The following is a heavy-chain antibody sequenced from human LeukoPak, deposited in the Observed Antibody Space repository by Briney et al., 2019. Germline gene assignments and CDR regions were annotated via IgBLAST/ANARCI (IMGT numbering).Heavy chain of an antibody. CDR3: ARDGGGYMSDAFDI. CDR1: GYTFTSYG. V-gene: IGHV1-18*01. D-gene: IGHD3-22*01. Sequence: ASVKVSCKATGYTFTSYGISWVRQAPGQGLEWMGWISAYNGNTNYAQKLQGRVTMTTDTSTSTAYMELRSLRSDDTAVYYCARDGGGYMSDAFDIWGQGTMVTVSS. CDR2: ISAYNGNT. J-gene: IGHJ3*02.